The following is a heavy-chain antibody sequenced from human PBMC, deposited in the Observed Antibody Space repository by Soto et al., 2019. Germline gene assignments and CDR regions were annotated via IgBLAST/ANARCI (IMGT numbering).Heavy chain of an antibody. CDR3: ARLRIATNNYKWFDP. V-gene: IGHV4-31*03. Sequence: SETLSLTCIVSGAALNRGNYCGIWIRQVPGKGLEWIGHIYVTGAVDYNPSLRDRITISQDTSERQFSLNLRLVTAADTAVYYCARLRIATNNYKWFDPWGQGTLVTVSS. D-gene: IGHD2-21*01. CDR1: GAALNRGNYC. J-gene: IGHJ5*02. CDR2: IYVTGAV.